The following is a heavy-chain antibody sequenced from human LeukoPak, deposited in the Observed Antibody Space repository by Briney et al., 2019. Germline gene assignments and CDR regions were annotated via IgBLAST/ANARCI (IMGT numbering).Heavy chain of an antibody. V-gene: IGHV3-23*01. CDR1: GFPFSSYD. Sequence: PGGSLRLSCAASGFPFSSYDMSWVRQAPGKGLEWASTINHSGGITYYADSVRGRFIIFRDNSKNTVSLQMNSLTAEDTAVYYCAMDLGYWGQGTLVTVSS. J-gene: IGHJ4*02. CDR2: INHSGGIT. CDR3: AMDLGY.